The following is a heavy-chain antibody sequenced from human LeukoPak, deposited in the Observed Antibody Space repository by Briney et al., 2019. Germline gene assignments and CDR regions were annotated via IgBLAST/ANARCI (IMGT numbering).Heavy chain of an antibody. CDR1: GGSFSGYY. CDR3: ARGRVSAYSGSYGY. Sequence: SEALSLTCAVYGGSFSGYYWSWIRQPPGKGLEWIGEINHSGSTNYNPSLKSRVTISVDTSKNQFSLKLSSVTAADTAVYYCARGRVSAYSGSYGYWGQGTLVTVSS. V-gene: IGHV4-34*01. J-gene: IGHJ4*02. CDR2: INHSGST. D-gene: IGHD1-26*01.